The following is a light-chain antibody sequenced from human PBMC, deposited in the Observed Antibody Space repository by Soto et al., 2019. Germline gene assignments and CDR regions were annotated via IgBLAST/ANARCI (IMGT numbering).Light chain of an antibody. CDR3: GTWDSSLSAVWV. V-gene: IGLV1-51*02. J-gene: IGLJ3*02. Sequence: QSVLMQPPSVSAAPGQKVTISCSGSSSNIGNNYVSWYQQLPGTAPKLLIYENNKRPSGIPDRFSGSKSGTSATLGITGLQTGDEADYYCGTWDSSLSAVWVFGGGTKLTVL. CDR1: SSNIGNNY. CDR2: ENN.